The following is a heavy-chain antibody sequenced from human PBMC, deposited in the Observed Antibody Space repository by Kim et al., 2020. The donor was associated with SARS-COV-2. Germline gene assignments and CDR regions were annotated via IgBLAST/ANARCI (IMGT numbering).Heavy chain of an antibody. CDR3: ARLTGWNVGGDY. Sequence: SETLSLTCTVSGGSISSSSYYWGWIRQPPGKGLEWIGSIYYSGSTYYNPSLKSRVTISVDTSKNQFSLKLSSVTAADTAVYYCARLTGWNVGGDYWGQGT. CDR2: IYYSGST. V-gene: IGHV4-39*01. J-gene: IGHJ4*02. CDR1: GGSISSSSYY. D-gene: IGHD1-1*01.